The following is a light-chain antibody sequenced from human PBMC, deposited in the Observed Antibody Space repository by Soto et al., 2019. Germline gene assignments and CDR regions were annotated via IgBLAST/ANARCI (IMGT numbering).Light chain of an antibody. V-gene: IGLV2-18*02. J-gene: IGLJ3*02. CDR3: SSYTSSNFWV. Sequence: QSVLTQPPSVSGSPGQSVTISCTGTSTDFVTYNRVSWYQQPPGTAPKLMIYEVSNRPSGVPDRFSGSKSGNTASLTISGLQAEDEADYYCSSYTSSNFWVFGEGTKVTVL. CDR1: STDFVTYNR. CDR2: EVS.